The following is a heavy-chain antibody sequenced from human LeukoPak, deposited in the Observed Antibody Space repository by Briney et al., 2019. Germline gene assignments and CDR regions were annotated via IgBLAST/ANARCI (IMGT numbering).Heavy chain of an antibody. CDR2: ISSGSSDI. V-gene: IGHV3-21*01. D-gene: IGHD5-18*01. CDR3: ARLTGVVNAFDY. CDR1: GFSFSTYS. J-gene: IGHJ4*02. Sequence: GGSLRLSCAASGFSFSTYSMAWVRQAPGKGLEWVSSISSGSSDISYADSVKGRFTISRDNAKYSLYLQVNSLRAEDTAVYYCARLTGVVNAFDYWGQGTLVTVSS.